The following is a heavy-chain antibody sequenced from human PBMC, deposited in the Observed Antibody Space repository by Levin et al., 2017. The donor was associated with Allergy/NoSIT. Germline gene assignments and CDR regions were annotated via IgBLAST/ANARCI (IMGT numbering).Heavy chain of an antibody. CDR1: GFTFSDYG. D-gene: IGHD3-22*01. J-gene: IGHJ4*02. Sequence: PGGSLRLSCAASGFTFSDYGMDWVRQAPGKGLEWVAVISYDGSNKYYADSVKGRFTISRDNSNNTLYLQMNSLRAEDTAVYYCAKVRGYYFDSTGDYWGQGTLVTVSS. CDR3: AKVRGYYFDSTGDY. CDR2: ISYDGSNK. V-gene: IGHV3-30*18.